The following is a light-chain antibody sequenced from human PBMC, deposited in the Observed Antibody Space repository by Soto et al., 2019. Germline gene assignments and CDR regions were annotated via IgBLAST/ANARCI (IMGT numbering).Light chain of an antibody. J-gene: IGLJ3*02. CDR1: SGHSSYI. Sequence: QPLLTQSSSASASLGSSVKLTCTLSSGHSSYIIAWHQQQPGKAPRYLMKLEGSGSYNKGSGVPDRFSGSSSGADRYLTISNLQFEDEADYYCETWDSNTHVFGGGTKLTV. V-gene: IGLV4-60*02. CDR3: ETWDSNTHV. CDR2: LEGSGSY.